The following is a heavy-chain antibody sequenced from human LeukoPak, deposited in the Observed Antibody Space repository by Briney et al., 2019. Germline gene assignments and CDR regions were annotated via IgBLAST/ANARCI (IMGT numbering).Heavy chain of an antibody. J-gene: IGHJ4*02. V-gene: IGHV3-7*01. CDR1: GFTFRNYC. CDR3: ARVYYQDSGTSYRHLDY. Sequence: GGSLRLSCAASGFTFRNYCMTWVRQVPGKGLEWVASIKQDESEKYFLDSVKGRFTISRDNAENSLYLQMNSRRAEDTAVYYCARVYYQDSGTSYRHLDYWGQGTLVTVSS. CDR2: IKQDESEK. D-gene: IGHD3-22*01.